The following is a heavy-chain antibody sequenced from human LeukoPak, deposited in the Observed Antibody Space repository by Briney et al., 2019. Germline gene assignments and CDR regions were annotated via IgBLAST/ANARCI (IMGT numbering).Heavy chain of an antibody. CDR2: ISSSGSTI. V-gene: IGHV3-11*01. CDR3: ARRIAAAGQKYYYFDY. D-gene: IGHD6-13*01. Sequence: GGSLRLSCAASGFTFSDYYMSWIRQAPGKRLEWVSYISSSGSTIYYADSVKGRFTISRDNAKNSLYLQMNSLRAEDTAVYYCARRIAAAGQKYYYFDYWGQGTLVTVSS. J-gene: IGHJ4*02. CDR1: GFTFSDYY.